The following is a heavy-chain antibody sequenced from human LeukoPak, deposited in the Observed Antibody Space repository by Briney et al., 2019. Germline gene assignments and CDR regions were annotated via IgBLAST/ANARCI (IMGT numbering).Heavy chain of an antibody. V-gene: IGHV4-34*01. D-gene: IGHD1-26*01. CDR2: INHSGST. J-gene: IGHJ4*02. CDR3: ARQASRGSCPDY. CDR1: GGSFSGYY. Sequence: SETLSLTCAVYGGSFSGYYWSWIRQPPGKGLEWIGEINHSGSTNYNPSLKSRVTISVDKSKNQFSLKLSSVTAADTAVYYCARQASRGSCPDYWGQGTLVTVSS.